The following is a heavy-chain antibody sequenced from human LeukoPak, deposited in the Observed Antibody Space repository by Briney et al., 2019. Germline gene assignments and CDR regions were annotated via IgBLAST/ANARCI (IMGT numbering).Heavy chain of an antibody. Sequence: GGSLRLSCAASGFTFSSYAMHWVRQAPGKGLEWVAVISYDGSNKYYADSVKGRFTISRDNSKNTLYLQMNSLRAEDTAVYYCARDPDYYDSSGYYQRYFDYWGQGTLVTVSS. J-gene: IGHJ4*02. CDR3: ARDPDYYDSSGYYQRYFDY. V-gene: IGHV3-30-3*01. CDR2: ISYDGSNK. D-gene: IGHD3-22*01. CDR1: GFTFSSYA.